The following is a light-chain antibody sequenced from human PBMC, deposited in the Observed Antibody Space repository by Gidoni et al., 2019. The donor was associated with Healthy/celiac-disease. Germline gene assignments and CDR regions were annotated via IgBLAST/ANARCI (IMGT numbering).Light chain of an antibody. CDR2: GAS. V-gene: IGKV3-20*01. CDR3: QQYGSSFLT. CDR1: QSVSSSY. Sequence: DIVLTQSPGTLSLSPGDRATISCRASQSVSSSYLSWYQQKPGQAPRLLIYGASSRATGIPDRFSGSGSGTDFTLTISRLEPEDFAVYYCQQYGSSFLTFGGXTKVEIK. J-gene: IGKJ4*01.